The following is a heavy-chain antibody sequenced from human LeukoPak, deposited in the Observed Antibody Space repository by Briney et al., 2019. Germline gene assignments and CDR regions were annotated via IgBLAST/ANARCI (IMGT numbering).Heavy chain of an antibody. CDR3: ASTLVDYYDTFGYFDY. CDR1: GGSISRSTYY. CDR2: IYYSGST. V-gene: IGHV4-39*01. D-gene: IGHD3-22*01. J-gene: IGHJ4*02. Sequence: SETLSLTCTVSGGSISRSTYYWGWIHQPPWEGLEWIGNIYYSGSTYYNPSLKSRVTISVDTSKNQFSLKLSSVTAADTAVYYCASTLVDYYDTFGYFDYWGQGTLVTVSS.